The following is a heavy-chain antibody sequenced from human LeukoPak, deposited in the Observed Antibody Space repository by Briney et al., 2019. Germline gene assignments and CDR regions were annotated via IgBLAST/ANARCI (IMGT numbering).Heavy chain of an antibody. Sequence: GESLKISCKGSGYIFTSYWIGWVRQMPGKGLEWMGIIYPGDSDTRYSPSFQGQVTISADKSISTAYLQWSSLKASDTAMYYCARRMGYCSGGSCYYYFDYWGQGTLVTVSS. D-gene: IGHD2-15*01. CDR2: IYPGDSDT. CDR1: GYIFTSYW. CDR3: ARRMGYCSGGSCYYYFDY. V-gene: IGHV5-51*01. J-gene: IGHJ4*02.